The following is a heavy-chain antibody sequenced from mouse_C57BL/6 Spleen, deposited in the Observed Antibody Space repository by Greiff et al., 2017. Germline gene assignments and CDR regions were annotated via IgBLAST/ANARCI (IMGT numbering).Heavy chain of an antibody. V-gene: IGHV1-18*01. CDR1: GYTFTDYN. CDR2: INPNNGGT. J-gene: IGHJ4*01. D-gene: IGHD1-1*01. CDR3: ARTPDYYGGSSYAMDY. Sequence: EVQLQQSGPELVKPGASVKIPCKASGYTFTDYNMDWVKQSHGQSLEWIGDINPNNGGTIYNQKFKGKATLTVDKSSSTAYMELRSLTSEDTAVYYCARTPDYYGGSSYAMDYWGQGTSVTVSS.